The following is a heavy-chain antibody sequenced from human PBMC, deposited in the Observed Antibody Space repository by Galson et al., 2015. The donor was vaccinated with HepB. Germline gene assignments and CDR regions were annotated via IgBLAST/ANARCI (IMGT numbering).Heavy chain of an antibody. D-gene: IGHD2-15*01. CDR3: ARSGYSLFDY. Sequence: PALVKPTQTLTLTCTFSGFSLSTSGMRVSWIRQLPGKALGWLARIDWDDDKFYSTSLKTRLTISKDTSKNQVVLTMTNMDPVDTATYYCARSGYSLFDYWGQGTLVTVSS. CDR1: GFSLSTSGMR. V-gene: IGHV2-70*04. J-gene: IGHJ4*02. CDR2: IDWDDDK.